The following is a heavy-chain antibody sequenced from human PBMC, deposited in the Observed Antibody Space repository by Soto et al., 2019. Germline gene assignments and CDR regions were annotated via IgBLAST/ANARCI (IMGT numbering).Heavy chain of an antibody. V-gene: IGHV4-30-4*01. J-gene: IGHJ4*02. CDR3: AREIYCSSTSCYGEYYFDY. D-gene: IGHD2-2*01. CDR2: IYYSGST. CDR1: GGSISSGDYY. Sequence: SETLSLTCTVFGGSISSGDYYWSWIRQPPXKGLEWIGYIYYSGSTCYNPSLKSRVTISVDTSKNQFSLKLSSVTAADTAVYYCAREIYCSSTSCYGEYYFDYWGQGTLVTVSS.